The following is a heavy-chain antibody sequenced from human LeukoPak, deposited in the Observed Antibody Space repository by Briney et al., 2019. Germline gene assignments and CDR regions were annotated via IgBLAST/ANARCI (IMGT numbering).Heavy chain of an antibody. CDR1: DGSISIYY. D-gene: IGHD5-24*01. CDR2: IYNSGST. CDR3: VRDRELTY. V-gene: IGHV4-59*01. J-gene: IGHJ4*02. Sequence: PSETLSVTCIVSDGSISIYYGSWIRQPPGEGLEWIGYIYNSGSTIYNPSLKSRVTISADTSKNQFSLKLSSVTAADTAVYYCVRDRELTYWGQGTLVTVSS.